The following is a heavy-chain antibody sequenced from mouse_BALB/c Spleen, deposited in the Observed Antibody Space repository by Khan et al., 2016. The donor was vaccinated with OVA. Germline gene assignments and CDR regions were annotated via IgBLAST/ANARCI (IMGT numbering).Heavy chain of an antibody. D-gene: IGHD2-10*01. J-gene: IGHJ4*01. V-gene: IGHV2-6-1*01. CDR2: IWSDGST. CDR3: ARQPYYHYYVMDY. CDR1: GFSLTNYG. Sequence: QVQLKESGPGLVAPSQSLSITYTISGFSLTNYGIHWVRQPPGKGLEWLVVIWSDGSTTYNSALKSRLSISKDNSKSQVFLKMNSLQTDDTAMYYCARQPYYHYYVMDYWGQGTSVTVSS.